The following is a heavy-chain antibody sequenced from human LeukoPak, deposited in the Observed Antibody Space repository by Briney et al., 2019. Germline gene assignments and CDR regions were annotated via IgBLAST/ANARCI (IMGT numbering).Heavy chain of an antibody. Sequence: GGSLRLSCAASGFTLSTYGMHWVRQAPGKGLEWVAAIWYDGTNKYYADSVKGRFTISRDNSKNTLYLQVNSLRAEDTAVYYCAKDGHYYDSSGYLDFWGQGTLVTVSS. D-gene: IGHD3-22*01. J-gene: IGHJ4*02. CDR3: AKDGHYYDSSGYLDF. CDR1: GFTLSTYG. CDR2: IWYDGTNK. V-gene: IGHV3-30*02.